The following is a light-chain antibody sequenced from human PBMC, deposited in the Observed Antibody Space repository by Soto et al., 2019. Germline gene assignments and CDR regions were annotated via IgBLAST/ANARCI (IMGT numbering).Light chain of an antibody. Sequence: DIQLTQSPSFLSASVGDRVTITCRASQDVSSYLAWYQQQPGKAPKILIYAASTLQGGVPSRFSGSGSGTDFTLTITSLQPEDCATYYCQQTYATPITFGQGTRLEIK. J-gene: IGKJ5*01. CDR2: AAS. CDR1: QDVSSY. CDR3: QQTYATPIT. V-gene: IGKV1-9*01.